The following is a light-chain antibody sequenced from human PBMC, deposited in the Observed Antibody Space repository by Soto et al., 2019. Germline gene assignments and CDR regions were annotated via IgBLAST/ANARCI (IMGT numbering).Light chain of an antibody. CDR1: SSDVGGYNL. J-gene: IGLJ1*01. CDR2: GVS. CDR3: CSYAGSSLV. V-gene: IGLV2-23*02. Sequence: QTVLTQPASVSVSHGQAITVSCSGTSSDVGGYNLVSWYQHHPGKAPKLIIFGVSERPTGVSNRFSGSKSANTASLTSSGVQAEDEADYHCCSYAGSSLVFGSGTKV.